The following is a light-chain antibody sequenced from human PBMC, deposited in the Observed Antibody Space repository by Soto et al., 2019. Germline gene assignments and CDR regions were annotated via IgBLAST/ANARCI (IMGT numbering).Light chain of an antibody. Sequence: EVVMTQSPATLSVSPGERATLSCRASQFVSTNLAWYQQKPGQAPRLLIYSASTRATGIPARFSGSGSGTEVTLTISSLQSEDSAVYYCQQFNNWPRLTLGGGTKVEIK. CDR1: QFVSTN. CDR2: SAS. J-gene: IGKJ4*02. CDR3: QQFNNWPRLT. V-gene: IGKV3-15*01.